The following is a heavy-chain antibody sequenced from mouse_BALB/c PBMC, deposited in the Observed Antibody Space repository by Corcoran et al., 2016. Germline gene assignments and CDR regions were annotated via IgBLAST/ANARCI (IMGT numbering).Heavy chain of an antibody. J-gene: IGHJ4*01. Sequence: EVQLQQSGPELVKPGASVKMSCKASGYTFTSYVMHWVKQKPGQGLEWIGYINPYKDGTKYNEKVKGKATLTSDKSSSTAYMELSSLTSEDSAGYYCARLPYYAMDYWGQGTSVTVSS. CDR3: ARLPYYAMDY. V-gene: IGHV1S136*01. CDR1: GYTFTSYV. CDR2: INPYKDGT.